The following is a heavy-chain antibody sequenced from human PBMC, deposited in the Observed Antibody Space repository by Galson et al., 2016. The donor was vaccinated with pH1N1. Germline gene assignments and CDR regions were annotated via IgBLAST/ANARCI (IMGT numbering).Heavy chain of an antibody. CDR3: ARRYYFDF. CDR2: IDPSDGST. D-gene: IGHD3-9*01. CDR1: GYSVTRYY. J-gene: IGHJ4*02. Sequence: SCKASGYSVTRYYMHWVRQAPGQGLEWMGIIDPSDGSTTYSPKFQGRITLTRDTSTNSVYMELSTLRPDDTAIYLCARRYYFDFWGQGTRVTVSS. V-gene: IGHV1-46*01.